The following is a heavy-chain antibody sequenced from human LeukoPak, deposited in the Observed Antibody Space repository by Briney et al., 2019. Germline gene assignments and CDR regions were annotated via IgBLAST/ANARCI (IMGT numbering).Heavy chain of an antibody. V-gene: IGHV3-53*01. CDR3: ARGGGGWPYFDY. CDR1: GFTVSSNY. Sequence: GGSLRLSCAASGFTVSSNYMSWVRQAPGKGLEWVSVIYSGGSTYYADSVKGRFTISRDKSKNTLYVQRNSLRAEDTAVYYCARGGGGWPYFDYWGQGTLVTVSS. J-gene: IGHJ4*02. CDR2: IYSGGST. D-gene: IGHD6-19*01.